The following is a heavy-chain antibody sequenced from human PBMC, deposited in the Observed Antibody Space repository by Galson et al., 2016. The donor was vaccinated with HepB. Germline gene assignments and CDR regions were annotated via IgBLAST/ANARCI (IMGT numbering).Heavy chain of an antibody. CDR3: AREWGWYNWNAREKNYYYYGMDV. D-gene: IGHD1-20*01. Sequence: SVKVSCKGSGYRFTNYAMNWVRQAPGQGLEWLGWIHTNTGNPTYAQGLTGRFVFSLDTSASTTYLQIYSLRVEDTAVYYCAREWGWYNWNAREKNYYYYGMDVWGQGTTVTVSS. CDR2: IHTNTGNP. V-gene: IGHV7-4-1*01. CDR1: GYRFTNYA. J-gene: IGHJ6*02.